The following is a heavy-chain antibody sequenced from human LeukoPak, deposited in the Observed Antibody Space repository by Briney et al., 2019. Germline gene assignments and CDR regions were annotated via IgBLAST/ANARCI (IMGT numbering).Heavy chain of an antibody. J-gene: IGHJ6*03. D-gene: IGHD3-22*01. V-gene: IGHV1-69*06. CDR1: GGTFSSYA. CDR3: ASRNDSSGYYPTYYYYYYMDV. Sequence: ASVKVSCKASGGTFSSYAISWVRQAPGQGLEWMGGIIPIFGTANYAQKFQGRVTITADKSTSTAYMELSSLRSEDTAVYYCASRNDSSGYYPTYYYYYYMDVWGKGTTVTVSS. CDR2: IIPIFGTA.